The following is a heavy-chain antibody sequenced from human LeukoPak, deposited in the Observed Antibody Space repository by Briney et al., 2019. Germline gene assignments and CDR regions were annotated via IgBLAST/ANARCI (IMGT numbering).Heavy chain of an antibody. CDR1: GYSFSHYG. CDR2: ISGYNGNT. V-gene: IGHV1-18*01. J-gene: IGHJ6*04. D-gene: IGHD2-21*01. CDR3: ARDDCGGDCYSIQTGMDV. Sequence: GASVKVSCKASGYSFSHYGISWVRQAPGQGLEWMGWISGYNGNTNYAQKLQGRVTMTIDTSTSTAYMELRSLRSDDTAVYYCARDDCGGDCYSIQTGMDVWGKGTTVTVSS.